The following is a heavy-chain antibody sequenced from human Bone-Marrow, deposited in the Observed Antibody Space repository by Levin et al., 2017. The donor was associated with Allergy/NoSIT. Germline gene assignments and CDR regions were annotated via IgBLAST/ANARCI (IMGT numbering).Heavy chain of an antibody. D-gene: IGHD5-24*01. Sequence: SETLSLTCTVSGGSISSSSYYWGWIRQPPGKGLEWIGSIYYSGSTYYNPSLKSRVTISVDTSKNQFSLKLSSVTAADTAVYYCARRPEMATMRCFDYWGQGTLVTVSS. CDR3: ARRPEMATMRCFDY. J-gene: IGHJ4*02. CDR2: IYYSGST. V-gene: IGHV4-39*01. CDR1: GGSISSSSYY.